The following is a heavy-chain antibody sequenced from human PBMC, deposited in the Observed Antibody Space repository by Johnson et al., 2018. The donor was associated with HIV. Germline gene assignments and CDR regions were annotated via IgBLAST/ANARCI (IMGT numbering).Heavy chain of an antibody. CDR1: GFTFSSYA. CDR3: ARVPPFGTHPDGAFDI. Sequence: EVQLVESGGGVVQPGRSLRLSCAASGFTFSSYAMHWVRQAPGKGLEWVSAISGSGGSTYYADSVQGRFTISRDNAKKSLYLQMNSLRAEDTAVYYCARVPPFGTHPDGAFDIWGQGTMVTVSS. D-gene: IGHD1-1*01. J-gene: IGHJ3*02. CDR2: ISGSGGST. V-gene: IGHV3-21*04.